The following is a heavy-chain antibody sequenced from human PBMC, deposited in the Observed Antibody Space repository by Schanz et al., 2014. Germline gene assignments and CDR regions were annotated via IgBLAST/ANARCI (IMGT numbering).Heavy chain of an antibody. J-gene: IGHJ6*03. V-gene: IGHV4-34*01. Sequence: QVQLQQWGAGLLKPSETLSLTCGVFGGSFSGYYWSWIRQPPGKGLEWIGEIYHTGSTNYNPSLKSRVTIAVDTSKNQFSLKLISVTAADTAVYYCARGNNVDYGDAFFNYYYYYMDVWGKGTTVTVSS. CDR1: GGSFSGYY. CDR3: ARGNNVDYGDAFFNYYYYYMDV. CDR2: IYHTGST. D-gene: IGHD4-17*01.